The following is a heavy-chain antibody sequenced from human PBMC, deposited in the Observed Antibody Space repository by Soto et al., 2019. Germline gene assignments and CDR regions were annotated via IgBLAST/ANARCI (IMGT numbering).Heavy chain of an antibody. CDR2: IRSNGGDT. D-gene: IGHD1-1*01. J-gene: IGHJ3*02. CDR1: GVTFGHYP. Sequence: PGGSLRLSCAASGVTFGHYPMHWVRQGPGKRLEYVSAIRSNGGDTYYANSVRGRVTITRDDSKNTLYLQMGSLRLEDMAVYYCAREPPGTFAFDRWGQGTMVTVSS. V-gene: IGHV3-64*01. CDR3: AREPPGTFAFDR.